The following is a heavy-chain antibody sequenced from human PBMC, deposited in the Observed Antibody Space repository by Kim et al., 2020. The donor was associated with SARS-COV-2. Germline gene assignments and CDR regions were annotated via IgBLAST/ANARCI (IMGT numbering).Heavy chain of an antibody. Sequence: YGDSVKGQITIARDNAKNSLYLQINSLRAEDTAVYYCARVFWSGRYYFDYWGQGTLVTVSS. V-gene: IGHV3-7*01. J-gene: IGHJ4*02. CDR3: ARVFWSGRYYFDY. D-gene: IGHD3-3*01.